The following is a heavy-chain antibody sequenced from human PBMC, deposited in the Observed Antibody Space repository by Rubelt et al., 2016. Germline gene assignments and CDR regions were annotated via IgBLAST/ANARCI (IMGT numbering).Heavy chain of an antibody. D-gene: IGHD2-2*01. V-gene: IGHV1-69*17. J-gene: IGHJ4*02. Sequence: QVQLVQSGAEVKKPGSSVKVSCKASGGTFSSYAISWVRQAPGQGLEWMGGLILIFGIASYAQKLPGRVTIAADKSTSADYMELSSLRSEDTAVYYCATVPQYQLNDYWGQGTLVTVSS. CDR1: GGTFSSYA. CDR2: LILIFGIA. CDR3: ATVPQYQLNDY.